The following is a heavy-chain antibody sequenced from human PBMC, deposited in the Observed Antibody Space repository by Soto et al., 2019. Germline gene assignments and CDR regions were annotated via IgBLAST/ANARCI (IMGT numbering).Heavy chain of an antibody. CDR1: GFPFSNYA. CDR3: ARAPSEYIWGSYLWYYEY. V-gene: IGHV3-23*01. J-gene: IGHJ4*02. CDR2: ISGTTGHA. D-gene: IGHD3-16*01. Sequence: EVQILESGGGLVQPGGSLRLSCAASGFPFSNYAMAWVRQAPGKGLEWVSAISGTTGHAFYADSVKDRFTISRDNSKNTLYLQMDSLRAEDTAVYHCARAPSEYIWGSYLWYYEYWGQGTLVTVSS.